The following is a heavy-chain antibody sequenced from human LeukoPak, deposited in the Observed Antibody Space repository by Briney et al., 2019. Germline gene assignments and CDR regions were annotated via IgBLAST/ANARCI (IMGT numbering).Heavy chain of an antibody. D-gene: IGHD3-10*01. J-gene: IGHJ4*02. V-gene: IGHV3-23*01. CDR3: ARGLVYYGSGLNDY. CDR2: ISRFGGDT. CDR1: GFTFSNYA. Sequence: GGSLRLSCAASGFTFSNYAMSWVRQAPGKGPEWVSTISRFGGDTHYLDSVQGRFTISRDNAKNTLYLQMNSLRAEDTAVYYCARGLVYYGSGLNDYWGQGTLVTVSS.